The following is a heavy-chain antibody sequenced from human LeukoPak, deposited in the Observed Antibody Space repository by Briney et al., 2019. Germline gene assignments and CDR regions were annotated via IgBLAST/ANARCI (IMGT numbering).Heavy chain of an antibody. V-gene: IGHV3-23*01. J-gene: IGHJ4*02. Sequence: GGSLRLSCAASGFTFSSYTMSWVRQAPGEGLEWLSAINGRGNTYYAGSVKGRFTISRDNSENTLYLQMISLTVDDTAVYFCAKERQTGDCFTSDYWGQGTLVTVSS. CDR2: INGRGNT. CDR1: GFTFSSYT. D-gene: IGHD1-14*01. CDR3: AKERQTGDCFTSDY.